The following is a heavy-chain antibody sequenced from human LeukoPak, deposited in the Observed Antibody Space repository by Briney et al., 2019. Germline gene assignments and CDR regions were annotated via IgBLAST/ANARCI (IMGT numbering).Heavy chain of an antibody. Sequence: GGSLRLSCEASGFTFSTYSMNWVRQAPGKGLEWVSSISSSSYTYYADSVKGRFIISRDNAKNSLYLQMNSLRGEDTAVYYCARDYEGYSSGQLIDYWGQGTLVTVSS. V-gene: IGHV3-21*01. CDR3: ARDYEGYSSGQLIDY. CDR1: GFTFSTYS. D-gene: IGHD6-19*01. J-gene: IGHJ4*02. CDR2: ISSSSYT.